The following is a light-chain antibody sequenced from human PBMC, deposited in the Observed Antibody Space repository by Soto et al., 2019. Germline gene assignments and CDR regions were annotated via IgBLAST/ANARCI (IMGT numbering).Light chain of an antibody. V-gene: IGKV3-20*01. CDR3: QQFSSYPLT. J-gene: IGKJ4*01. CDR2: DAS. Sequence: EILLTQSPVXXXXXXVGGXTLSCSPSQTVRNNYLAWYQQKPGQAPRLLIYDASSRATGIPDRFSGGGSGTDFTLTISRLEPEDFAVYYCQQFSSYPLTFGGGTKVDIK. CDR1: QTVRNNY.